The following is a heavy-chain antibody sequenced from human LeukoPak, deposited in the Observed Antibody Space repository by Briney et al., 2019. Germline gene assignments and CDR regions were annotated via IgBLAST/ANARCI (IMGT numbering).Heavy chain of an antibody. J-gene: IGHJ4*02. V-gene: IGHV4-31*03. CDR3: ARVRPYYYDSSGYQ. CDR1: GGSISSGGYY. D-gene: IGHD3-22*01. Sequence: PSETLSLTCTVFGGSISSGGYYWSWIRQHPGKGLEWIGYIYYSGSTYYNPSLKSRVTISVDTSKNQFSLKLSSVTAADTAVYYCARVRPYYYDSSGYQWGQGTLVTVSS. CDR2: IYYSGST.